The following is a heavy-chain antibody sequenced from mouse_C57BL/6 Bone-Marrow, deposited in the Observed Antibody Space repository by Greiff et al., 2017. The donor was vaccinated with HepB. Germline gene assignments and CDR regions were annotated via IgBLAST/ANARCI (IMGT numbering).Heavy chain of an antibody. V-gene: IGHV1-81*01. CDR1: GYTFTSYG. CDR3: ARAHYDGSSYGYFDV. J-gene: IGHJ1*03. D-gene: IGHD1-1*01. CDR2: IYPRSGNT. Sequence: VQRVESGAELARPGASVKLSCKASGYTFTSYGISWVKQRTGQGLEWIGEIYPRSGNTYYNEKFKGKATLTADKSSSTAYMELRSLTSEDSAVYFCARAHYDGSSYGYFDVWGTGTTVTVSS.